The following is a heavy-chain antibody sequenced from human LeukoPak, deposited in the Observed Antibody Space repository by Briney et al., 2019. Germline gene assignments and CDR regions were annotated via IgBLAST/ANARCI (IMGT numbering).Heavy chain of an antibody. J-gene: IGHJ4*02. V-gene: IGHV3-73*01. CDR1: GFTFSGSA. D-gene: IGHD2-15*01. CDR2: IRSKANSYAT. Sequence: GGSLRLSCAASGFTFSGSAMHWVRQASGKGLEWVGRIRSKANSYATAYAASVKGRFIISRDDSKNTAYLQMNSLKTEDTAVYYCTRHNGDYCSGGSCYWNGVDYWGQRTLVTVSS. CDR3: TRHNGDYCSGGSCYWNGVDY.